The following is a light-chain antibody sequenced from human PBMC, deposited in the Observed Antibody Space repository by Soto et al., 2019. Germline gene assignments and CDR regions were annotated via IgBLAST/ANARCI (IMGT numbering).Light chain of an antibody. CDR3: QQYDKWPLT. CDR2: DAS. J-gene: IGKJ4*01. V-gene: IGKV3-15*01. Sequence: EIVMTQSPATLSVSPGERVTVSCRASQTVSRNFAWYQHKPGQAPRLLIYDASTRATGIPARFSGSGSGTEFTLTISSLQSEDSAVYYCQQYDKWPLTFGGGTKVDIK. CDR1: QTVSRN.